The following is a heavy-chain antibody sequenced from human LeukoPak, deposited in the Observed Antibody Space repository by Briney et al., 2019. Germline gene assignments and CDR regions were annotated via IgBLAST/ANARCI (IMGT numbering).Heavy chain of an antibody. J-gene: IGHJ4*02. D-gene: IGHD2-15*01. CDR2: ISAYNGNT. Sequence: GASVKVSYKASGYTFTSYGISWVRQAPGQGLEWMGWISAYNGNTNYAQKLQGRVTMTTDTSTSTAYMELRSLRSDDTAVYYCARAGGAKYCSGGSCYTQYDYWGQGTLVTVSS. CDR3: ARAGGAKYCSGGSCYTQYDY. V-gene: IGHV1-18*01. CDR1: GYTFTSYG.